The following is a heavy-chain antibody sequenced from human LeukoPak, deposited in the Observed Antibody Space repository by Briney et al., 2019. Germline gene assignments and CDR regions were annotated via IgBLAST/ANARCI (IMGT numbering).Heavy chain of an antibody. J-gene: IGHJ4*02. CDR1: GGSISSSSYY. Sequence: SETLSLTCTGSGGSISSSSYYWGGIRQPPGKGLEWIGSIYYSGSAYYNPSLKSRFTIAVDTSNNQFSLKLSSVTAAETSWYYSARRRLTSLRTHNPTTYTAMVLDDHWGQGTLVTVST. CDR2: IYYSGSA. V-gene: IGHV4-39*01. D-gene: IGHD5-18*01. CDR3: ARRRLTSLRTHNPTTYTAMVLDDH.